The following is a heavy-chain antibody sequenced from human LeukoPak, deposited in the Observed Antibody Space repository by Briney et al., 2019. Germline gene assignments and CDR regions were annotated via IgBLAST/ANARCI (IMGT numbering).Heavy chain of an antibody. CDR3: ARTPGDYCGGDCRYY. Sequence: GESLKISCKGSGYSFTSYWIGWVRQMPGKGLEWMGIIYPDDSDTRYSPSFQGQVTISADKSISTAYLQWSSLKASDTAMYYCARTPGDYCGGDCRYYWGQGTLVTVSS. D-gene: IGHD2-21*02. V-gene: IGHV5-51*01. J-gene: IGHJ4*02. CDR2: IYPDDSDT. CDR1: GYSFTSYW.